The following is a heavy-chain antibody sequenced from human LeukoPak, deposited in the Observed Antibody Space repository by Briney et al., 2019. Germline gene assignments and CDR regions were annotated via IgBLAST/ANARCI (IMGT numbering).Heavy chain of an antibody. Sequence: ASVRVSCKASGYTFTSYGMSWVRQAPGQGLEWMGWISAYNGNTNYAQKLQGRVTMTTDTSTSTAYMELRSLRSDDTAVYYCARDSEDSSGWYELAFDYWGQGTLATVSS. J-gene: IGHJ4*02. CDR2: ISAYNGNT. V-gene: IGHV1-18*01. CDR3: ARDSEDSSGWYELAFDY. CDR1: GYTFTSYG. D-gene: IGHD6-19*01.